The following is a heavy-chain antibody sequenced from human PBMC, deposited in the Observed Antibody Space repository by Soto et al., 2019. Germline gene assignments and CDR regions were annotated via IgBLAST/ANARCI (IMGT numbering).Heavy chain of an antibody. Sequence: GESLKISCKGSGYSFTSYWIGWVRQMPGKGLEWMGIIYPGDSDTRYSPSFQGQVTISADKSISTAYLQWSSLKASDTAMYYCARHVGVVGPAARNYYYYGMDVWGQGTTVTVSS. CDR2: IYPGDSDT. CDR1: GYSFTSYW. CDR3: ARHVGVVGPAARNYYYYGMDV. V-gene: IGHV5-51*01. J-gene: IGHJ6*02. D-gene: IGHD2-2*01.